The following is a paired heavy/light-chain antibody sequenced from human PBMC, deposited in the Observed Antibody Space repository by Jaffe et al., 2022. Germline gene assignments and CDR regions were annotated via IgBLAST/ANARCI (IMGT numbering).Light chain of an antibody. J-gene: IGKJ2*01. Sequence: VVMTQTPVSLSVTPGQSASISCKSSQSLLHSDGKTYLFWYLQKPGQSPQLLIYEVSSRFSGVPDRFSGSGSGTDFTLKISRVEAEDVGVYYCMQGTHLPLYTFGQGTRLEIK. CDR1: QSLLHSDGKTY. CDR2: EVS. CDR3: MQGTHLPLYT. V-gene: IGKV2-29*02.
Heavy chain of an antibody. D-gene: IGHD2-8*01. CDR3: AKDNGRHFDY. CDR1: GFTFSNFY. V-gene: IGHV3-7*01. J-gene: IGHJ4*02. CDR2: IKPDGSQT. Sequence: EVQLVESGGGLVQPGGSLRLSCAASGFTFSNFYMHWVRQTPGKGLEWVATIKPDGSQTYYVDSLKGRFTISRDNAKNSLYLQINTLRVEDTAVYYCAKDNGRHFDYCGQGTLVTVSS.